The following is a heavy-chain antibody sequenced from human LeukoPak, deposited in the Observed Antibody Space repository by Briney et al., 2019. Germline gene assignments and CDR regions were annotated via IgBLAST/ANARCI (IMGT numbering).Heavy chain of an antibody. CDR3: ARMVVPGAMESRRTYFDY. Sequence: AGGSLSLSCAASGLTFSSYETNGVRQAPGKGLECGSYISSSGRTIYYADSVKDRFTISRDNAKNSLYLEMNSLRAEDTAVYYCARMVVPGAMESRRTYFDYWGQGTLVTVSS. CDR1: GLTFSSYE. J-gene: IGHJ4*02. CDR2: ISSSGRTI. V-gene: IGHV3-48*03. D-gene: IGHD2-2*01.